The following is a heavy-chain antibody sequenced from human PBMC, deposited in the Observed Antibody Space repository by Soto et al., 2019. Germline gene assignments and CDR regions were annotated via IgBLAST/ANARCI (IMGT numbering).Heavy chain of an antibody. V-gene: IGHV3-9*01. CDR1: GFSFDDYA. Sequence: SLRLSCAASGFSFDDYAMHWVRQAPGKGLEWVAGISWHSAGVGYADSVKGRFTISRDNAKNSLFLQMTSLRAEDTALYYCAKNIGPTVTTRDDYFDYWGQGTPVTVSS. J-gene: IGHJ4*02. D-gene: IGHD4-17*01. CDR3: AKNIGPTVTTRDDYFDY. CDR2: ISWHSAGV.